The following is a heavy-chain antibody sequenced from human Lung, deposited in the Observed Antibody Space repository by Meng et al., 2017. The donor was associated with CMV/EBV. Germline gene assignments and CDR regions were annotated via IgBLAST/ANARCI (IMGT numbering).Heavy chain of an antibody. CDR2: INPKNGDP. J-gene: IGHJ4*02. Sequence: SVXVSXXTSGFNFYGFYIHWVRRAPGQGLEWMGRINPKNGDPKYAQRFEGRVSMTTDTSITTVYMELRSLRSDDTAFYYCTRRPLGSTRPCDYWGQGTXV. D-gene: IGHD1-26*01. CDR1: GFNFYGFY. CDR3: TRRPLGSTRPCDY. V-gene: IGHV1-2*06.